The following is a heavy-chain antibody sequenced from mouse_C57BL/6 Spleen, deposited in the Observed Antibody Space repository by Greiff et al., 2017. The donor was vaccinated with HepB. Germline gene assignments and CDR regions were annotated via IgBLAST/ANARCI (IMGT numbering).Heavy chain of an antibody. V-gene: IGHV1-15*01. CDR3: TRSPYSNGYFDV. J-gene: IGHJ1*03. CDR1: GYTFTDYE. D-gene: IGHD2-5*01. CDR2: IDPETGGT. Sequence: VQLQESGAELVRPGASVTLSCKASGYTFTDYEIHWVKQTPVHGLEWIGAIDPETGGTAYNQKFKGKAILTADKSSSTAYMELRSLTSEDSAVYYCTRSPYSNGYFDVWGTGTTVTVSS.